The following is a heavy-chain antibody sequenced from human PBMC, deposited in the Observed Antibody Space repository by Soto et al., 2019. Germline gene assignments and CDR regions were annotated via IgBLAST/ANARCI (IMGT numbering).Heavy chain of an antibody. CDR3: ERAPLWGGDCYFAY. CDR2: ISSSSSYT. Sequence: QVQLVESGGGLVKPGGSLRLSCAASGFTFSDYYMSWIRQAPGKGLEWVSYISSSSSYTNYADSVKGRFTISRDNAKNSLYLQMNSLRAEDTAVYYCERAPLWGGDCYFAYWGQGTLVTVSS. J-gene: IGHJ4*02. CDR1: GFTFSDYY. V-gene: IGHV3-11*05. D-gene: IGHD2-21*02.